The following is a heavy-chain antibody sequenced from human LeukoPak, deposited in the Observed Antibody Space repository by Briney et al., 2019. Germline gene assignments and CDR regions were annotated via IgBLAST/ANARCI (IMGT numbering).Heavy chain of an antibody. J-gene: IGHJ4*02. V-gene: IGHV4-39*07. D-gene: IGHD5-18*01. CDR1: GGSISSSSYY. Sequence: PSETLSLTCTVSGGSISSSSYYWGWIRQPPGKGLEWIGSIYYSGSTYYNPSLKSRVTISVDTSKNQFSLKLSSVTAADTAVYYCARVSTAMVLFDYWGQGTLVTVSS. CDR2: IYYSGST. CDR3: ARVSTAMVLFDY.